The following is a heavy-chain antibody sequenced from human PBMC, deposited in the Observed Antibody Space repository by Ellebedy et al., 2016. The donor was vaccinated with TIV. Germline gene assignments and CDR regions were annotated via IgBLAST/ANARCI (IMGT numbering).Heavy chain of an antibody. CDR1: GFSFSSYA. CDR3: ARYFDWLSLMHYFDY. CDR2: IDHGGGNT. V-gene: IGHV3-23*01. Sequence: GESLKISCAASGFSFSSYAMTWVRQAPGKGLEWVSSIDHGGGNTYYADSVKGRFTISRDNSKNTLYLQVDSLRAEDTAVYYCARYFDWLSLMHYFDYWGQGTLVTVSP. D-gene: IGHD3-9*01. J-gene: IGHJ4*02.